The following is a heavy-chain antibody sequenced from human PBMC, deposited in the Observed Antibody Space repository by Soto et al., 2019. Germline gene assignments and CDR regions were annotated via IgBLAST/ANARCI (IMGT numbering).Heavy chain of an antibody. D-gene: IGHD1-1*01. J-gene: IGHJ4*02. CDR1: GGTFSSYA. V-gene: IGHV1-69*13. CDR2: IIPIFGTA. Sequence: GASVKVSCKASGGTFSSYAISWVRQAPGQGLEWMGGIIPIFGTANYAQKFQGRVTITADESTSTAYMELSSLRSEDTAVYYCARLRNWNGNGPIDYWGQGTLVTVS. CDR3: ARLRNWNGNGPIDY.